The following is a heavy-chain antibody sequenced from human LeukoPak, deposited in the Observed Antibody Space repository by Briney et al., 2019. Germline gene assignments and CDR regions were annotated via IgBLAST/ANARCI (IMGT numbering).Heavy chain of an antibody. CDR3: ATEGYSSGWYDDGLGTDY. CDR1: GGSISSSSYY. J-gene: IGHJ4*02. D-gene: IGHD6-19*01. CDR2: IYYSGST. Sequence: SETLSLTCTVSGGSISSSSYYWGWIRQTPGKGLEWIGSIYYSGSTYYNPSLKSRVTISVDTSKNQFSLKLSSVTAADTAVYYCATEGYSSGWYDDGLGTDYWGQGTLVTVSS. V-gene: IGHV4-39*01.